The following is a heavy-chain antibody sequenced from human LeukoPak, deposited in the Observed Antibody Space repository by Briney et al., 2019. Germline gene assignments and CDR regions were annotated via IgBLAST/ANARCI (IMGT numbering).Heavy chain of an antibody. Sequence: GGSLRLSCAASGFTFDDYDMSWLRHVPGKGLEWVSGITRSGHKPCYAAPVKGRYAISRDKTKNSLYLQMSSLRAEDTALYYCARDPFCSSTAGCYFEDWCEPWGPGALVTVSS. D-gene: IGHD2-2*01. CDR2: ITRSGHKP. J-gene: IGHJ5*02. V-gene: IGHV3-20*04. CDR3: ARDPFCSSTAGCYFEDWCEP. CDR1: GFTFDDYD.